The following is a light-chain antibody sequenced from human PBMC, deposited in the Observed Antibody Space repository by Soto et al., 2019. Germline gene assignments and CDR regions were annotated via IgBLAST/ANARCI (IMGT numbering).Light chain of an antibody. Sequence: EVVMTQSPATLSVSPGERATLSCRASQSVGSKLAWYQQKPGQAPRLLIFDAFTRATGIPARFSGSGSWTECTLFISSLQSEDFAVYYCQQYNNWPPLTFGGGTKVEI. CDR3: QQYNNWPPLT. V-gene: IGKV3-15*01. CDR2: DAF. CDR1: QSVGSK. J-gene: IGKJ4*01.